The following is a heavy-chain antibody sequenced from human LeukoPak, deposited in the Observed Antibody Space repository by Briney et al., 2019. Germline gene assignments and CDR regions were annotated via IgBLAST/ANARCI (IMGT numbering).Heavy chain of an antibody. D-gene: IGHD1-26*01. CDR1: GFTFDDYD. J-gene: IGHJ4*02. CDR2: INWNGGST. Sequence: GGSLRLSCAASGFTFDDYDMNWVRQAPGKGLEWVSSINWNGGSTVYAHSVKGRFTISRDNAKNSLYLQMNSLRAGDTALYYWARELETRGNHSFDYWGQGTLVTVSS. V-gene: IGHV3-20*04. CDR3: ARELETRGNHSFDY.